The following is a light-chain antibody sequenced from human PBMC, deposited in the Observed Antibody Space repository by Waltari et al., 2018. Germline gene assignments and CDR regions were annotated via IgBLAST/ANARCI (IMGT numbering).Light chain of an antibody. CDR1: QSVSRS. J-gene: IGKJ1*01. V-gene: IGKV3-20*01. CDR3: QHYVRLPAT. CDR2: GAS. Sequence: EIVLTQSPDILSLSPGERATLSCRASQSVSRSLAWYQQQPGQAPSLLIYGASSRATGIPDRFSGGGSGTDFSLTISRLEPEDFAVYYCQHYVRLPATFGQGTKVEIK.